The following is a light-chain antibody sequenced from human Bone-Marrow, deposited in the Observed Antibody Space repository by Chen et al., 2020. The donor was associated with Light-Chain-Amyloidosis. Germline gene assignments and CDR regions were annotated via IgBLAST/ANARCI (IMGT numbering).Light chain of an antibody. CDR2: GSS. CDR1: QTISSNY. CDR3: QQYGTSPLT. V-gene: IGKV3-20*01. J-gene: IGKJ4*01. Sequence: EIVLTQSPGTLSLSPGEGANLSCRASQTISSNYLTWYQQKFGQAPRLLIYGSSSRATGIPDRFTGRGSGTDFTLTINRLEPEDCAMYYCQQYGTSPLTFGGGTKVEIK.